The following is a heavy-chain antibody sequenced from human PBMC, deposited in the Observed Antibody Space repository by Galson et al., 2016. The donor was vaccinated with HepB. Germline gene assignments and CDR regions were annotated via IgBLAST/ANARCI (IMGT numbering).Heavy chain of an antibody. V-gene: IGHV3-15*01. Sequence: SLRLSCAASGFTFTNAWMSWVRQAPGKGLEWVGRIKSKTDGGTTDYAAPVKGRFTISRDDSKNTLYVKMNSLKTEDTAVYYCSTDQDRWIAVAGRDYWGQGTLVTVSS. CDR3: STDQDRWIAVAGRDY. CDR1: GFTFTNAW. J-gene: IGHJ4*02. D-gene: IGHD6-19*01. CDR2: IKSKTDGGTT.